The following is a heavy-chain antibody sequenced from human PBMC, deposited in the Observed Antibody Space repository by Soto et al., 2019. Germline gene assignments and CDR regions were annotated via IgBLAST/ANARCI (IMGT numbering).Heavy chain of an antibody. V-gene: IGHV1-69*01. Sequence: QVQLVQSGAEVKKPGSSVKVSCKASGGTFSSYAISWVRQAPGQGLEWMGGIIPIFGTASYAQKFQGRVTITADESTSTAYMELRSLRSEDTAVYYCAREGPIAAAGSFDYWGQGTLVTVSS. D-gene: IGHD6-13*01. J-gene: IGHJ4*02. CDR3: AREGPIAAAGSFDY. CDR2: IIPIFGTA. CDR1: GGTFSSYA.